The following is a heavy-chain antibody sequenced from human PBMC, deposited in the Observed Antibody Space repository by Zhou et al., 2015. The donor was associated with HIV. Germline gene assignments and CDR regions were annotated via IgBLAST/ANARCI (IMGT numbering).Heavy chain of an antibody. CDR3: ARERGIDSYSGSRNWFDP. D-gene: IGHD1-26*01. V-gene: IGHV1-69*08. Sequence: QVQLVQSGAEVKKPGSSVKVSCKASGGTFSSYTISWVRQAPGQGLEWMGRIIPILGIANYAQKFQGRVTITADKSTSTAYMELSSLRSEDTAVYYCARERGIDSYSGSRNWFDPWGQGTLVTVSS. CDR1: GGTFSSYT. J-gene: IGHJ5*02. CDR2: IIPILGIA.